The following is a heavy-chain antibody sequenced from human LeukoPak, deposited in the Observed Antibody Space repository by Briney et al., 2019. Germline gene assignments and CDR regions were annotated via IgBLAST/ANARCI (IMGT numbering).Heavy chain of an antibody. CDR1: GFTFSNYG. J-gene: IGHJ5*02. CDR2: ISGNGANT. V-gene: IGHV3-23*01. CDR3: ARVVPMSDS. D-gene: IGHD2-21*01. Sequence: GGSLRLSCVTSGFTFSNYGMSWVRQAPGRGLMWVSAISGNGANTFYADSVKGRFTVSRDNSKNTLYLQMSGLRAEDTAVYYCARVVPMSDSWGQGTLVTVSS.